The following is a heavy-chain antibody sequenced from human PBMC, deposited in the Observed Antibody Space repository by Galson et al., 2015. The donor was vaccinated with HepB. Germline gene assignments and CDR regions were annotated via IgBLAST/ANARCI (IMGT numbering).Heavy chain of an antibody. J-gene: IGHJ2*01. CDR1: GGSISSYY. D-gene: IGHD1-26*01. CDR3: ARDGVVGAQTSYWYFDL. CDR2: IYYSGST. V-gene: IGHV4-59*01. Sequence: LSLTCTVSGGSISSYYWSWIRQPPGKGLEWIGYIYYSGSTNYNPSLKSRVTISVDTSKNQFSLKLSSVTAADTAVYYCARDGVVGAQTSYWYFDLWGRGTLVTVSS.